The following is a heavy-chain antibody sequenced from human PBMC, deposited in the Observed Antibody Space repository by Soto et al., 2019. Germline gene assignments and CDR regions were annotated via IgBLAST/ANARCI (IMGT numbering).Heavy chain of an antibody. CDR2: ITGAGTT. J-gene: IGHJ5*02. D-gene: IGHD3-16*01. CDR1: GFTFSAYA. Sequence: GGSLRLSCIASGFTFSAYAMNWVRQAPGKGLEWVSTITGAGTTYYADSVKGRFTISGESSKSTMYMEMSSLRAEDTAVYYCAKGHETCHLLLVSWGQGTLVTVSS. CDR3: AKGHETCHLLLVS. V-gene: IGHV3-23*01.